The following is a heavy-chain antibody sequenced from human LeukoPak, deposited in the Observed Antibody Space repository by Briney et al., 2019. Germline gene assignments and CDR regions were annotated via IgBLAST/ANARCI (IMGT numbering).Heavy chain of an antibody. CDR2: ISGSDGST. Sequence: PGGSLRLSCAASGFTFSNYAMSWVRQAPGKGLEWVSAISGSDGSTYYADSVKGRFTISRDNSKNTLYLQMNSLRAEDTAVYYCAKPPYDSSGYSLAFDIWGQGTMVTVSS. D-gene: IGHD3-22*01. CDR3: AKPPYDSSGYSLAFDI. V-gene: IGHV3-23*01. CDR1: GFTFSNYA. J-gene: IGHJ3*02.